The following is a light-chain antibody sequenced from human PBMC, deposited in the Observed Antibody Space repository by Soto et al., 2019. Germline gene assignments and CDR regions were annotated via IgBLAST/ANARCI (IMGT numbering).Light chain of an antibody. CDR2: ATS. J-gene: IGKJ4*01. CDR1: QGIAPY. V-gene: IGKV1-27*01. Sequence: DVQMTQSPSSLSAFVGDRVTITCRARQGIAPYLAWFQQKPGKVPKLLLYATSTLQSGVPSRFSGSGSGTDFTLTITSLQPEDVATYYCQKYNSAPLTFGGGTKVEIK. CDR3: QKYNSAPLT.